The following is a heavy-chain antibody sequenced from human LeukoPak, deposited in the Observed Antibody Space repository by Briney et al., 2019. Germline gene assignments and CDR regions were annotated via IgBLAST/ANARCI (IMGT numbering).Heavy chain of an antibody. Sequence: PGGSLRLSCAASGFTFSSYAMSWVRQAPGKGLEWVSAISGSGGSTYYADSVKGRFTISRDNSKNTLYLQMNSLRAGDTAVYYCASPTVTSSHYYYYYGMDVWGQGTTVTVSS. J-gene: IGHJ6*02. CDR3: ASPTVTSSHYYYYYGMDV. V-gene: IGHV3-23*01. CDR1: GFTFSSYA. CDR2: ISGSGGST. D-gene: IGHD4-17*01.